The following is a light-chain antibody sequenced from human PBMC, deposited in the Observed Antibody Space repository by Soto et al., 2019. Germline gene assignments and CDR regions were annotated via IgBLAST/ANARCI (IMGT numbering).Light chain of an antibody. CDR1: QSLSRW. J-gene: IGKJ1*01. Sequence: DIQMTQSPSTLSASVGDRVTITCRASQSLSRWLAWYQQKPGKAPKLLIYDASILESGVPSRFSGSGSRTEFTLTFGILQPDDFATYYCQQYNSLSRTFGQGT. CDR3: QQYNSLSRT. V-gene: IGKV1-5*01. CDR2: DAS.